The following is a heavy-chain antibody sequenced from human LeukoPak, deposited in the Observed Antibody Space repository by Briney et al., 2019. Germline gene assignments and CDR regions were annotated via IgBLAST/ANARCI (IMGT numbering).Heavy chain of an antibody. V-gene: IGHV4-39*01. Sequence: PSETLSLTCTVSGGSISSSSYYWGWIRQPPGKGLEWIGSIYYSGSTYYNPSLKSRVTISVDTSKNQFSLKLSSVTAADTAVYYCARGSTIAVAGIDYWGQGTLVTVSS. CDR2: IYYSGST. CDR3: ARGSTIAVAGIDY. D-gene: IGHD6-19*01. J-gene: IGHJ4*02. CDR1: GGSISSSSYY.